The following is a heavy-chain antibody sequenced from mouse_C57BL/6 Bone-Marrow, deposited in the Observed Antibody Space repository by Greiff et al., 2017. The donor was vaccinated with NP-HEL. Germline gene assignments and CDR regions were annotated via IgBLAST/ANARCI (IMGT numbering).Heavy chain of an antibody. D-gene: IGHD2-4*01. J-gene: IGHJ3*01. CDR2: IDPSDSYT. Sequence: VQLQQPGAELVKPGASVKLSCKASGYTFTSYWMQWVKQRPGQGLEWIGEIDPSDSYTNYNQKFKGKATLTVDTSSSTAYMQLSSLTSEDSAVYYCARAGLRRPAWFAYWGQGTLVTVSA. CDR1: GYTFTSYW. CDR3: ARAGLRRPAWFAY. V-gene: IGHV1-50*01.